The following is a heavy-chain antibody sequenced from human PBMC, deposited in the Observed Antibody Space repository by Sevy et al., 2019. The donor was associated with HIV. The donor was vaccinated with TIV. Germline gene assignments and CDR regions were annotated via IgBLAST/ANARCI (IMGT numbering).Heavy chain of an antibody. J-gene: IGHJ4*02. CDR3: ARGFSEYYDILTGYSGFDY. V-gene: IGHV3-9*01. CDR2: ISWNSGSI. CDR1: GFTFDDYA. Sequence: GGSLRLSCAASGFTFDDYAMHWVRQAPGKGLEWVSGISWNSGSIGYADSVKGRFTISRDNAKNTLYLQMNSLRAEDTAVYYCARGFSEYYDILTGYSGFDYWGQGTLVTVSS. D-gene: IGHD3-9*01.